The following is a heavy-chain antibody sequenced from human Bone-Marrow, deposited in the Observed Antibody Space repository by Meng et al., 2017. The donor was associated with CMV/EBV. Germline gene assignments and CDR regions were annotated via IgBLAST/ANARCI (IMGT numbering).Heavy chain of an antibody. CDR3: ARGSGYCSSTSCFLRSFDI. J-gene: IGHJ3*02. D-gene: IGHD2-2*01. V-gene: IGHV3-30-3*01. CDR2: ISYDGSNK. Sequence: GGSLRLSCAASGFTFSDYYMSWIRQAPGKGLEWVAVISYDGSNKYYADSVKGRFTISRDNSKNTLYLQMNSLRAEDTAVYYCARGSGYCSSTSCFLRSFDIWGQGTMVTVSS. CDR1: GFTFSDYY.